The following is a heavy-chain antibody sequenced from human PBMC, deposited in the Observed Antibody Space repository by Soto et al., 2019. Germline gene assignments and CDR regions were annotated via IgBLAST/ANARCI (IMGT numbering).Heavy chain of an antibody. CDR1: GGTFSSYA. D-gene: IGHD6-6*01. CDR2: IIPIFGTA. J-gene: IGHJ4*02. V-gene: IGHV1-69*13. CDR3: PRGRGPSRSSSPLDY. Sequence: SVKVFCKASGGTFSSYAISWVRQAPGQGRGWMGGIIPIFGTATYAQKFQGRATVTADESTSTAYMELSSLRSEDTAVYYCPRGRGPSRSSSPLDYWGQGTLVTVSS.